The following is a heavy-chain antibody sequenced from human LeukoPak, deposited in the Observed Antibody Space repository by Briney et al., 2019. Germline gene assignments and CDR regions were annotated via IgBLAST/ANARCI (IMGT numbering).Heavy chain of an antibody. J-gene: IGHJ5*02. CDR3: AGYHQWFLNDR. CDR2: IYPVVAA. CDR1: DGSFSSYY. Sequence: PSEALSLTCAVSDGSFSSYYWSWVRQSPGEGLGWIAEIYPVVAAKYNTSLWSRVTISADTSKSQFSLRLSSVTAADSAVYYCAGYHQWFLNDRWGQGTLVTVSS. V-gene: IGHV4-34*01. D-gene: IGHD2-8*01.